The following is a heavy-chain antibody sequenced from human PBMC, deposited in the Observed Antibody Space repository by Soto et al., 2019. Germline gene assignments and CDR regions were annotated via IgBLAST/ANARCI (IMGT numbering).Heavy chain of an antibody. J-gene: IGHJ5*02. CDR2: IYYSGST. CDR1: GGSISSYY. V-gene: IGHV4-59*01. D-gene: IGHD2-8*01. Sequence: PSETLSLTCTVSGGSISSYYWSWTRQPPGKGLEWIGYIYYSGSTNYNPSLKSRVTISVDTSKNQFSLKLSSVTAADTAVYYCARLGYCTNGVCYGNWFDPWGQGTLVTVSS. CDR3: ARLGYCTNGVCYGNWFDP.